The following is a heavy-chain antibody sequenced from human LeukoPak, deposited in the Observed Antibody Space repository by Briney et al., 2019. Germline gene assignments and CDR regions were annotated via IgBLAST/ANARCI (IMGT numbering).Heavy chain of an antibody. Sequence: ASVKVSCKASGYTFTSYYMHWVRQAPGQGLEWMGIINPSGGSTSYAQKFQGRVTMTRDTSTSTVYMELSSLRSEDTAVYYYARPVPLRGSYYSRFSYFDYWGQGTLVTVSS. V-gene: IGHV1-46*03. J-gene: IGHJ4*02. CDR2: INPSGGST. CDR1: GYTFTSYY. D-gene: IGHD3-10*01. CDR3: ARPVPLRGSYYSRFSYFDY.